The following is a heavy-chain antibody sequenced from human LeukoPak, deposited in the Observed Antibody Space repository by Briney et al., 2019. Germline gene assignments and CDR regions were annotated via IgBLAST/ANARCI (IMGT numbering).Heavy chain of an antibody. CDR3: ARETGSSSWYHYYYYYMDV. Sequence: SETLSLTCTVSGYSISSGSYCWSWIRQPAGKGLEWIGHIYSSGSTNYNPSLKSRVTISVDTSKNQFSLKLSSVTAADTAVYYCARETGSSSWYHYYYYYMDVWGKGTTVTISS. CDR2: IYSSGST. CDR1: GYSISSGSYC. V-gene: IGHV4-61*09. D-gene: IGHD6-13*01. J-gene: IGHJ6*03.